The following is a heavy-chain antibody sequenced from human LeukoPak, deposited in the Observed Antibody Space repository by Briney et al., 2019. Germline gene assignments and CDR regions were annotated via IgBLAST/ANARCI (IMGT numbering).Heavy chain of an antibody. J-gene: IGHJ3*02. CDR2: INWNGGGT. CDR3: AREIYSVYDYDAFDI. D-gene: IGHD5/OR15-5a*01. CDR1: GFTFDDYG. V-gene: IGHV3-20*04. Sequence: GGSLRLSCAASGFTFDDYGMSWVRQAPGKGLEWVSGINWNGGGTGYEDSVKGRFTISRDNAKNTLYLQMNSLRAEDTAVYYCAREIYSVYDYDAFDIWGQGTMVTVSS.